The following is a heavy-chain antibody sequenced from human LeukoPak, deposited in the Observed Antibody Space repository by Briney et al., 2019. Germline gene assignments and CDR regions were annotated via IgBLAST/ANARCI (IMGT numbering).Heavy chain of an antibody. V-gene: IGHV3-20*04. J-gene: IGHJ6*03. CDR3: AREENSGYYYYYYMDV. D-gene: IGHD6-19*01. Sequence: PGGSLRLSCAASGFTFDDYGMSGVRHAPGKGLEWGSGINWNVGGTGSARSVKGRFPISRDNAKNSLYLQMNSLRAEDTALYYCAREENSGYYYYYYMDVWGKGTTVTVSS. CDR2: INWNVGGT. CDR1: GFTFDDYG.